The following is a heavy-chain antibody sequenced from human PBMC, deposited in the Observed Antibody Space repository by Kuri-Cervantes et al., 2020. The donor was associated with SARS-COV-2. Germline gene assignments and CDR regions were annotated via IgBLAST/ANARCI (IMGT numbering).Heavy chain of an antibody. CDR1: GASISSGDYY. CDR3: ARALPWDLRGNDAFDI. CDR2: IYSSGNT. D-gene: IGHD1-26*01. Sequence: LRLSCTVSGASISSGDYYWTWIRQPPGKGLEWIGYIYSSGNTHYNPSLKSRVTISVDASKNQFSLKLSSVTAADTAVYYCARALPWDLRGNDAFDIWGQGTMVTVSS. V-gene: IGHV4-30-4*08. J-gene: IGHJ3*02.